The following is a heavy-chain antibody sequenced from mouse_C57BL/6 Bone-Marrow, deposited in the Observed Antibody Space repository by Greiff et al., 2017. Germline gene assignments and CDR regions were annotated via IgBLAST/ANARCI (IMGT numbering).Heavy chain of an antibody. CDR1: GFSLTSYA. J-gene: IGHJ2*01. Sequence: VHLVESGPGLVAPSQSLSITCTVSGFSLTSYAISWVRQPPGKGLEWLGVIWTGGGTNYNSALKSRLSISKDNSKSQVFLKMNSLQTDDTARYYCARIPIYYGSSPFDDWGQGTTLTVSS. CDR2: IWTGGGT. CDR3: ARIPIYYGSSPFDD. D-gene: IGHD1-1*01. V-gene: IGHV2-9-1*01.